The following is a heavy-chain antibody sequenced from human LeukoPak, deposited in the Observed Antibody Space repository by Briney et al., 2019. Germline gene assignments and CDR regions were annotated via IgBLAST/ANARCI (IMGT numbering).Heavy chain of an antibody. D-gene: IGHD1-26*01. J-gene: IGHJ4*02. V-gene: IGHV3-21*01. CDR3: ARDPYSGSFRIH. CDR1: GFTFSSYS. CDR2: ISSSSSYI. Sequence: GGPLRLSGAASGFTFSSYSMNWVRQAPGKGLEWVSSISSSSSYIYYADSVKGRFTISRDNAKNSLYLQMNSLRAEDTAVYYCARDPYSGSFRIHWGQGTLVTVSS.